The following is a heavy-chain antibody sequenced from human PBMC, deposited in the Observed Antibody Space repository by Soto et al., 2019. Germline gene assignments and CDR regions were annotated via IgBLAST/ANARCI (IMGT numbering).Heavy chain of an antibody. D-gene: IGHD6-6*01. CDR2: INTDGRST. CDR1: GFTFSSYW. V-gene: IGHV3-74*01. Sequence: EVQLVESGGGLVQPGGSLRLSCAASGFTFSSYWMDWVRQAPGKGLVWVSRINTDGRSTRYADSVKGRFTISRDNAKNTLSLQMDSLGAEDTAVYYCASTGYRSSPWGQGTLVTVSS. CDR3: ASTGYRSSP. J-gene: IGHJ5*02.